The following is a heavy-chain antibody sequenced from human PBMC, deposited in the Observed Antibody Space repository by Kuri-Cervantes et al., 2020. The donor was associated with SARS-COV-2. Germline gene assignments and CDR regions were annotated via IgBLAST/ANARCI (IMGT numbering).Heavy chain of an antibody. CDR3: ARADSGYSYGYGGVYFDY. CDR2: IWYDGVNK. CDR1: GFTFSSYG. V-gene: IGHV3-33*01. J-gene: IGHJ4*02. D-gene: IGHD5-18*01. Sequence: GGSLRLSCAASGFTFSSYGMHWVRQAPGKGLEWVAVIWYDGVNKYYADSVKGRFTISRDNSKNTLYLQMNSLRAEDTSVYYCARADSGYSYGYGGVYFDYWGQGTLVTVSS.